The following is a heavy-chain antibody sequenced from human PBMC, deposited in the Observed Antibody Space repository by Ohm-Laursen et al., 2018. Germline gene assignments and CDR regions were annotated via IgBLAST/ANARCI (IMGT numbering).Heavy chain of an antibody. CDR1: GFTFSEYY. Sequence: SLRLSCAASGFTFSEYYMSWIRQAPGKGLEWVSYISSSGSTIYYADSVKGRFTISRDNAKNSLYLQMNSLRAEDTAVYYCAKAGLEMGIIDYWSQGTLVTVSS. D-gene: IGHD5-24*01. J-gene: IGHJ4*02. V-gene: IGHV3-11*01. CDR3: AKAGLEMGIIDY. CDR2: ISSSGSTI.